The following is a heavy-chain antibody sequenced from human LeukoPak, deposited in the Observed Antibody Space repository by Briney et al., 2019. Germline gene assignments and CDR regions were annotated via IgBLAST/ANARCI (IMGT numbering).Heavy chain of an antibody. Sequence: TGGPLRLSCAASGFTFSSYSMNWVRQAPGKGLEWVSYISSSSTIYYADSVKGRFTISRDNAKDSLYLQMNSLRAEDTAVYYCARGAEGITGTSRLPDVWGKGTTVTVSS. CDR3: ARGAEGITGTSRLPDV. J-gene: IGHJ6*04. D-gene: IGHD1-7*01. CDR1: GFTFSSYS. V-gene: IGHV3-48*01. CDR2: ISSSSTI.